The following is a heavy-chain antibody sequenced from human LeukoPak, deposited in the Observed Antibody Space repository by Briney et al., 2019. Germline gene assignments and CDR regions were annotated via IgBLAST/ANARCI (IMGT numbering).Heavy chain of an antibody. V-gene: IGHV4-59*08. CDR2: IYYSGST. CDR3: ARHWMTVAPYWYFDL. Sequence: SETLSLTCTVSGGSISSYHLSWIRQPPGKGLEWIGYIYYSGSTNYNPSLKSRVTISVDTSKNQFSLKLSSVTAADTAVYYCARHWMTVAPYWYFDLWGRGTLVTVSS. J-gene: IGHJ2*01. CDR1: GGSISSYH. D-gene: IGHD6-19*01.